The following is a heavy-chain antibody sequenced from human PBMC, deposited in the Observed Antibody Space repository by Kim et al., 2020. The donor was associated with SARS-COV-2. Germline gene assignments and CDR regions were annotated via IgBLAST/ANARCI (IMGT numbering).Heavy chain of an antibody. J-gene: IGHJ4*02. CDR1: GFTFANHA. D-gene: IGHD2-15*01. Sequence: GGSLRLSCAASGFTFANHAMTWVRQAPGEGLEWVSTIRVIGAATFYADSVKGRFTISRDNSKNTVYLQMNSLRAEDTAVYYCARGGYTSYFDYWGQGSL. CDR3: ARGGYTSYFDY. V-gene: IGHV3-23*01. CDR2: IRVIGAAT.